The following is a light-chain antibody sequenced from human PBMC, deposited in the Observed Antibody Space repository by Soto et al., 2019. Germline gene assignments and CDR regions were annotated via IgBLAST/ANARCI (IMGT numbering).Light chain of an antibody. CDR1: SSDVG. CDR2: EVT. Sequence: QSALTQPASVSGSPGQSITISCTGTSSDVGVSRYQHHPGKAPKLMIYEVTNRPSGVSDRFSGSKSGNTASLTISGLQTEDEADYYCCSFTSINTWVFGGGTKLTVL. J-gene: IGLJ3*02. CDR3: CSFTSINTWV. V-gene: IGLV2-14*01.